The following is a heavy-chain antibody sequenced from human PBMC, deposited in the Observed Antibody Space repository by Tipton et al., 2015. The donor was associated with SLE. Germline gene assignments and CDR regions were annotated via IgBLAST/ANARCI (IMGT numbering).Heavy chain of an antibody. CDR3: ARDRSAYYPYWYFDL. D-gene: IGHD3-3*01. J-gene: IGHJ2*01. CDR1: GGSMNSGSNY. Sequence: TLSLTCTVSGGSMNSGSNYWNWIRQPAGKGLEWIGRIYISGSTDYSPSLESRVTMSIDTSKNQFSLKLTSVTAADTAVYYCARDRSAYYPYWYFDLWGRGTLVTVSS. V-gene: IGHV4-61*02. CDR2: IYISGST.